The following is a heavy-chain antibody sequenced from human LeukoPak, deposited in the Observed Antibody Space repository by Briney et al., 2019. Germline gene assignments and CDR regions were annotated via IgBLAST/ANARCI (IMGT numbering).Heavy chain of an antibody. CDR1: GYTLTELS. Sequence: ASVKVSCKVSGYTLTELSMHWVRQAPGKGLEWMGGFDPEDGETIYAQKFQGRVTMTEDTSTDTAYMELSSLRSEDTAVYYCASRFYGSGSHYYYYYMDVWGKGTTVTVSS. CDR2: FDPEDGET. J-gene: IGHJ6*03. CDR3: ASRFYGSGSHYYYYYMDV. V-gene: IGHV1-24*01. D-gene: IGHD3-10*01.